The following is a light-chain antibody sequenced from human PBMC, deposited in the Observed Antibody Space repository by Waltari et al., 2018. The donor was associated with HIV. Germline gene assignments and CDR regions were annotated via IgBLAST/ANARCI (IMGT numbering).Light chain of an antibody. CDR2: EVS. V-gene: IGLV2-14*01. Sequence: HSALTQPAPVSGSPGQSSTIPFPGTITDVAGYIYVSWYQQHPCKAPKLMIYEVSNRPSGVSNRFSGSKSGNTASLTISGRQAEDEADYYCSSYTSSSTQVFGGGTKLTVL. CDR3: SSYTSSSTQV. CDR1: ITDVAGYIY. J-gene: IGLJ3*02.